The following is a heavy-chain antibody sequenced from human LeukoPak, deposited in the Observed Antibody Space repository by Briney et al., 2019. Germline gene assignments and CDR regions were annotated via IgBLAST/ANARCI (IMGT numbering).Heavy chain of an antibody. CDR2: IIPILGIA. J-gene: IGHJ4*02. D-gene: IGHD1-26*01. V-gene: IGHV1-69*04. CDR1: VGTFSSYT. CDR3: ARDSGSQASDFDY. Sequence: SVKVSCKASVGTFSSYTISWVRQAPGQGLEWMGRIIPILGIANYAQKFQGRVTITADKSTSTAYMELSSLRSEDTAVYYCARDSGSQASDFDYWGQGTLVTVSS.